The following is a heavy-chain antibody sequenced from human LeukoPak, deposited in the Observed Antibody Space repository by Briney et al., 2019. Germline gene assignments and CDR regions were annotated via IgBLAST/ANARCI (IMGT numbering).Heavy chain of an antibody. D-gene: IGHD5-12*01. Sequence: VASVKVSCKASGGTFSSYAISWVRQAPGQGLEWMGRIIPIFGIANYAQKFQGRVTITADKSTSTAYMELSSLRSEDTAVYYCARDGRGYSGYDYVRYWDQGTLVTVSS. J-gene: IGHJ4*02. CDR3: ARDGRGYSGYDYVRY. CDR1: GGTFSSYA. CDR2: IIPIFGIA. V-gene: IGHV1-69*04.